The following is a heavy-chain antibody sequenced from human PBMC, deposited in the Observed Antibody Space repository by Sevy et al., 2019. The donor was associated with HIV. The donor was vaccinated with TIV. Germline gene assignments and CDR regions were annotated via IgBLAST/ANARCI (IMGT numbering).Heavy chain of an antibody. CDR3: ARDNNWNDSELDY. J-gene: IGHJ4*02. CDR2: IWYDGSNK. CDR1: GFTFSSYG. Sequence: GGYLRLSCAASGFTFSSYGMHWVRQAPGKGLEWVAVIWYDGSNKYYADSVKGRFTISRDNSKNTLYLQMNSLRAEDTAVYYCARDNNWNDSELDYWGQGTLVTVSS. D-gene: IGHD1-20*01. V-gene: IGHV3-33*01.